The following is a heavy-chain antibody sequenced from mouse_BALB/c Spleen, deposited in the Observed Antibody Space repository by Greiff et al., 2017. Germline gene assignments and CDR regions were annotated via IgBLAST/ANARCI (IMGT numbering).Heavy chain of an antibody. Sequence: VQLQQSGAELMKPGASVKISCKATGYTFSSYWIEWVKQRPGHGLEWIGEILPGSGSTNYNEKFKGKATFTADTSSNTAYMQLSSLTSEDSAVYYCATGGVQYYFDYWGQGTTLTVSS. CDR1: GYTFSSYW. CDR3: ATGGVQYYFDY. CDR2: ILPGSGST. J-gene: IGHJ2*01. V-gene: IGHV1-9*01.